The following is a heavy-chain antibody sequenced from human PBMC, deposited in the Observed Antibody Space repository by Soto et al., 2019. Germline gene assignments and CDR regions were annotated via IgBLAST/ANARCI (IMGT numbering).Heavy chain of an antibody. CDR3: ASATSIAVAGKET. CDR1: GDTVTKYG. D-gene: IGHD6-19*01. CDR2: ISVYNGHT. V-gene: IGHV1-18*01. Sequence: QVQLVQSGGEVKKPGASVKVSCKASGDTVTKYGIIWVRQAPGQGLEWLGWISVYNGHTNYALKFQDRITFTTDTSTSTASMELRSLTSDDTAVYYCASATSIAVAGKETWGQGTLVTVSS. J-gene: IGHJ4*02.